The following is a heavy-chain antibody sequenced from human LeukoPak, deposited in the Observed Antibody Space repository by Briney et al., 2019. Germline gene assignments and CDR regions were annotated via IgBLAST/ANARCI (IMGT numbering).Heavy chain of an antibody. V-gene: IGHV4-30-4*08. Sequence: SETLSLTCTVSGGSISSGDYYWSWIRQPPGKGLEWIGYIYYSGSTYYNPSLKSRVTISVDTSKNQFSLKLSSVTAADTAVYYCARERVIAARPHFIYYYYMDVWGKGTTVTVSS. CDR1: GGSISSGDYY. J-gene: IGHJ6*03. CDR3: ARERVIAARPHFIYYYYMDV. D-gene: IGHD6-6*01. CDR2: IYYSGST.